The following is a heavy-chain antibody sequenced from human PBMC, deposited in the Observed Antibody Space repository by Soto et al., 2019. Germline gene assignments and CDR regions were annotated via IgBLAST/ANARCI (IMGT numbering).Heavy chain of an antibody. CDR1: GGSISSYY. D-gene: IGHD3-9*01. J-gene: IGHJ6*02. CDR3: ARDQNDILTGYGYYYGMDV. V-gene: IGHV4-59*01. CDR2: IYYSGST. Sequence: ETLSLTCTVSGGSISSYYWSWIRQPPGKGLEWIGYIYYSGSTNYNPSLKSRVTISVDTSKNQFSLKLSSVTAADTAVYYCARDQNDILTGYGYYYGMDVWGQGTTVTVSS.